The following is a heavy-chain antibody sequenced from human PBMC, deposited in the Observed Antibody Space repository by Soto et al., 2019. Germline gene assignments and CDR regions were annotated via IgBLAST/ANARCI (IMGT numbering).Heavy chain of an antibody. CDR3: ARVRWDIVVVPAAYSFDY. CDR2: INPNSGGT. Sequence: QVQLVQSGAEMKKPGASVKVSCKASGFTFSSYYMHWVRQAPGQGLEWMGWINPNSGGTNYAQKFQGRVTMTRDTSISTAYMELSRLRSDDTAVYYCARVRWDIVVVPAAYSFDYWGQGTLVTVSS. V-gene: IGHV1-2*02. D-gene: IGHD2-2*01. J-gene: IGHJ4*02. CDR1: GFTFSSYY.